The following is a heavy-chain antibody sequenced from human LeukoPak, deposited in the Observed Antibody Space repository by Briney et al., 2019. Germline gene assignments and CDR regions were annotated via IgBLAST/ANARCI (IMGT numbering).Heavy chain of an antibody. V-gene: IGHV3-64*01. Sequence: GGSLRLSCAASGFTFSSYAMHWVRQAPGKGLEYVSAISSNGGSTYYANSVKGRFTISRDNSKNTLYLQMGSLRAEDMAVYYCARVSYYGSGSYYNQYYFDYWGQGTLVTASS. CDR2: ISSNGGST. J-gene: IGHJ4*02. CDR3: ARVSYYGSGSYYNQYYFDY. CDR1: GFTFSSYA. D-gene: IGHD3-10*01.